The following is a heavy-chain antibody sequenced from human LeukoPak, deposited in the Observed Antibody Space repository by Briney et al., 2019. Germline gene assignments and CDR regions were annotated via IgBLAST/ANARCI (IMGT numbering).Heavy chain of an antibody. D-gene: IGHD1-26*01. Sequence: ASVKVSCKASGYTFTGYYMHWVRQAPGQGLGWMGRINPNSGGTNYAQKFQGRVTMTRDTSISTAYMELSRLRSDDTAVYYCAREGPIVGATGSGDYWGQGTLVTVSS. CDR1: GYTFTGYY. J-gene: IGHJ4*02. V-gene: IGHV1-2*06. CDR3: AREGPIVGATGSGDY. CDR2: INPNSGGT.